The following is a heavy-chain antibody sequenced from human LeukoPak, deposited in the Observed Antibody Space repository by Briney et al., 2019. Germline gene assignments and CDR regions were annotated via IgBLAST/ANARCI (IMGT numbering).Heavy chain of an antibody. CDR3: ARDLVGATITFDI. CDR2: INQSGST. CDR1: SGSFSGYF. J-gene: IGHJ3*02. D-gene: IGHD1-26*01. V-gene: IGHV4-34*01. Sequence: PSETLSLTCNVYSGSFSGYFWSWIRQSPEKGLEWIGGINQSGSTKYNPSLQSRVTISVDTSKNQFSLKLSSVTAADTAVYYCARDLVGATITFDIWGQGTMVTVSS.